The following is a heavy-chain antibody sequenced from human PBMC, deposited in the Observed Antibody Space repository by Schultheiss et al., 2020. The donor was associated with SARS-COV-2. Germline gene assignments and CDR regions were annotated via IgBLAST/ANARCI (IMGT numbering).Heavy chain of an antibody. J-gene: IGHJ2*01. D-gene: IGHD4-17*01. CDR1: GGSFSGYY. CDR3: ARGDYGDYGYFDL. CDR2: IHYSGST. V-gene: IGHV4-34*10. Sequence: SETLSLTCAVYGGSFSGYYWSWIRQPAGKGLEWIGYIHYSGSTYYNPSLKSRVTMSVDTSKNHFSLRLSSVTAADTAVYYCARGDYGDYGYFDLWGRGTLVTVSS.